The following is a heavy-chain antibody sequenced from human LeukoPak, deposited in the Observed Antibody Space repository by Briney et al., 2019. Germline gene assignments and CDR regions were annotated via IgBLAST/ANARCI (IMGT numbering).Heavy chain of an antibody. J-gene: IGHJ6*03. Sequence: RGCLRLSYASSECTFSRYARHCVRQAPRKGLEWGALISFDGRYTYHTDAVRGLVTISRDNVGNMVYLQMNSVRAEDPAVYYCARESSGYEDYYYSYYMDVWGKGDPVAESS. D-gene: IGHD5-12*01. V-gene: IGHV3-30*10. CDR1: ECTFSRYA. CDR2: ISFDGRYT. CDR3: ARESSGYEDYYYSYYMDV.